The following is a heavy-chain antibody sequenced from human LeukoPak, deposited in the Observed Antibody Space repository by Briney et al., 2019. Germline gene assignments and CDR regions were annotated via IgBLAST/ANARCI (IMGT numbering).Heavy chain of an antibody. V-gene: IGHV3-30*02. CDR1: GFTFSTYG. Sequence: GGSLRLSCAASGFTFSTYGMHWVRQAPGKGLEWVAFIRYDGSNKYYADSVKGRFTISRDNSKNTVVLQMNSLRSEDAAVYYCATFAYAGNAGGSVGYWGQGTLVTVSS. J-gene: IGHJ4*02. CDR2: IRYDGSNK. D-gene: IGHD4-23*01. CDR3: ATFAYAGNAGGSVGY.